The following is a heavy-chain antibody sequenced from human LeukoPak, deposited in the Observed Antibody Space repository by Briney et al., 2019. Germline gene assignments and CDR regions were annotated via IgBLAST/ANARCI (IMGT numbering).Heavy chain of an antibody. CDR1: GFTSSNAW. CDR3: TTYYCGGDCPGDY. J-gene: IGHJ4*02. D-gene: IGHD2-21*02. Sequence: GGSLRLSCAASGFTSSNAWMSWVRQAPGKGREWVGRIKIKTDGGTTDYAAPVKGRFTISRDDSKNTLYLQMNSLKTEDTAVYYCTTYYCGGDCPGDYWGQGTLVTVSS. V-gene: IGHV3-15*01. CDR2: IKIKTDGGTT.